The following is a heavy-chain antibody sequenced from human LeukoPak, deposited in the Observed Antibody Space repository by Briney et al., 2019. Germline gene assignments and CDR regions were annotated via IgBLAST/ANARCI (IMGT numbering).Heavy chain of an antibody. CDR1: GGSISSDH. CDR2: SGGT. J-gene: IGHJ4*02. V-gene: IGHV4-59*08. CDR3: ARHGGQSSGYYY. Sequence: SETLSLTCTVSGGSISSDHWSWIRQPPGKGLEWIGHSGGTNYNPSLKSRVTISVDTSKNQFSLKLSSVTAADTAVYYCARHGGQSSGYYYWGQGNLVTVSS. D-gene: IGHD3-22*01.